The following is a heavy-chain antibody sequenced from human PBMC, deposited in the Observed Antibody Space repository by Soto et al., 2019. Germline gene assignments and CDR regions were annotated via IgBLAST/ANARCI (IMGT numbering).Heavy chain of an antibody. Sequence: GGSLRLSCVASGFSLSDYYMAWIRQAPGKGLEWLSYITGTSDSIHYADSVRGRFIISRDNAKNSLYLQMNNLRVDDTAVYYCARDFRNKGMDVWGQGTTVTVSS. J-gene: IGHJ6*02. V-gene: IGHV3-11*01. CDR1: GFSLSDYY. CDR3: ARDFRNKGMDV. CDR2: ITGTSDSI.